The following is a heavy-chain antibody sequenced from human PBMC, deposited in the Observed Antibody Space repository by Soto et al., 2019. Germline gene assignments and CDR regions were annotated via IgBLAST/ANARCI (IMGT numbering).Heavy chain of an antibody. CDR1: GFTFSSYA. J-gene: IGHJ4*02. CDR2: IWYDGSNK. V-gene: IGHV3-33*08. D-gene: IGHD1-1*01. Sequence: GGSLRLSCAASGFTFSSYAMSWVRQAPGKGLEWVAVIWYDGSNKYYADSVKGRFTISRDNSKNTLYLQMNSLRAEDTAVYYCARDRSGTIYYFDYWGQGTLVTVSS. CDR3: ARDRSGTIYYFDY.